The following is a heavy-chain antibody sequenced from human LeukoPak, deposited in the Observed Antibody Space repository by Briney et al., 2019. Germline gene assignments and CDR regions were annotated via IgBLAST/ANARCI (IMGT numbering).Heavy chain of an antibody. J-gene: IGHJ2*01. CDR1: GFTFSSYS. Sequence: GGSLRLSCAASGFTFSSYSMNWVRQAPGKGLEWVSYISSSSSTIYYADSVKGRFTISRDNAKNSLYLQMNSLRAEDTAVYYCARDLLRSSTTVVTRDYWYFDLWGRGTLVTVSS. CDR2: ISSSSSTI. V-gene: IGHV3-48*04. D-gene: IGHD4-23*01. CDR3: ARDLLRSSTTVVTRDYWYFDL.